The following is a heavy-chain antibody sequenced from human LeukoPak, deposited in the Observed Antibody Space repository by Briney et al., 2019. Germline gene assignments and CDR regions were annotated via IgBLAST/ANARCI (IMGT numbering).Heavy chain of an antibody. CDR2: VYISGTP. CDR3: VRDTRYDMDV. V-gene: IGHV4-61*02. Sequence: SETLSLTCTVSGASISSGNYYWSWIRQPAGKGLEWIGRVYISGTPTYNPSLKGRVSMSVDTSRNQFSLRLNSVTAADTALYYCVRDTRYDMDVWGKGPTVTVSS. CDR1: GASISSGNYY. J-gene: IGHJ6*03.